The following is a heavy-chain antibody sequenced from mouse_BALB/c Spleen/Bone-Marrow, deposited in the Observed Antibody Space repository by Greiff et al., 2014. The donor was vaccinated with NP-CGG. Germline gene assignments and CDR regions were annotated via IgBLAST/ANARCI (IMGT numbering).Heavy chain of an antibody. CDR1: GFTFSDYY. J-gene: IGHJ4*01. D-gene: IGHD1-1*02. CDR2: ISDGGFYT. CDR3: ARSGEKYGALDY. Sequence: EVMLVESGGGLVKPGGSLKLSCTASGFTFSDYYMYRVRQTPEKRLEWVATISDGGFYTYYPDSVKGRFTISRDNAKNNLYLQMSSLKSEDTAMYYCARSGEKYGALDYSGQGTSVTVSS. V-gene: IGHV5-4*02.